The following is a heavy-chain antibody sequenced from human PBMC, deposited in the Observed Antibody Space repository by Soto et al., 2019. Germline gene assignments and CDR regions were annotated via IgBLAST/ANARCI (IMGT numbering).Heavy chain of an antibody. CDR3: ARDRSPMAPYSYYYYGMDV. J-gene: IGHJ6*02. V-gene: IGHV3-30-3*01. CDR1: GFTFSSNA. CDR2: ISYVGGNK. Sequence: GGSLRLSCAAYGFTFSSNAMHWVRQAPGKGLEWVAVISYVGGNKYYADSVKGRFTISRDNSKNTLYLQMNSLRAEDTAVYYCARDRSPMAPYSYYYYGMDVWGQGTAVTVSS. D-gene: IGHD3-10*01.